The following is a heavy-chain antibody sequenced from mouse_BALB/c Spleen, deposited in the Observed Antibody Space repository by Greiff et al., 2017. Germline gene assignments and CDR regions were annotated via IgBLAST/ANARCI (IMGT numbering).Heavy chain of an antibody. CDR2: ISSGGSYT. Sequence: VQLKESGGDLVKPGGSLKLSCAASGFTFSSYGMSWVRQTPDKRLEWVATISSGGSYTYYPDSVKGRFTISRDNAKNTLYLQMSSLKSEDTAMYYCASLGREYFDYWGQGTTLTVSS. D-gene: IGHD4-1*01. CDR3: ASLGREYFDY. J-gene: IGHJ2*01. CDR1: GFTFSSYG. V-gene: IGHV5-6*01.